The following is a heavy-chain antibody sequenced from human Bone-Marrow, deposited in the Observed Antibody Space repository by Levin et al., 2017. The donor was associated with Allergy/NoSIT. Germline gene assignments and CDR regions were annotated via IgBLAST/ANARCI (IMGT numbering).Heavy chain of an antibody. J-gene: IGHJ4*02. CDR1: GFTFDDYG. CDR2: ISWNSVNK. D-gene: IGHD3-16*01. CDR3: ANGGFNGKFDY. V-gene: IGHV3-9*01. Sequence: GGSLRLSCTASGFTFDDYGMHWVRQVPGMGLEWVSGISWNSVNKNYADSVRGRFTISRDNAKNSLYLQMNSLRPEDTALYYCANGGFNGKFDYWCQGTPVSVSS.